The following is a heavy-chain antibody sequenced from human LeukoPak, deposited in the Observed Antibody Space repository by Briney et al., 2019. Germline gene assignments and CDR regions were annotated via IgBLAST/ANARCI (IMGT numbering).Heavy chain of an antibody. CDR2: IRSKAYGGTT. D-gene: IGHD3-9*01. CDR1: GFTFGDYA. CDR3: TRTTGYYPLYPDY. J-gene: IGHJ4*02. V-gene: IGHV3-49*04. Sequence: GGSLRLSCAASGFTFGDYAMSWVRQAPGKGLEWVGFIRSKAYGGTTEYAASVKGRFTISRDDSKSIAYLQMNSLKTEDTAVYYCTRTTGYYPLYPDYWGQGTLVTVSS.